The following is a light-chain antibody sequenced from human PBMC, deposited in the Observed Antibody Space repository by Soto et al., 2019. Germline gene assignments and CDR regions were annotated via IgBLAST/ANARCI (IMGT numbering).Light chain of an antibody. CDR3: CSYAGSLTYV. J-gene: IGLJ1*01. CDR1: SRDVGSYTL. V-gene: IGLV2-23*02. CDR2: EVS. Sequence: QSVLTQPASVSGSPGQSITISCTGTSRDVGSYTLVSWYQQHPGKAPKFIIFEVSQRPSGVSNRFSGSKSGNTASLTISGLQAEDEADYYCCSYAGSLTYVFGSGTKVTVL.